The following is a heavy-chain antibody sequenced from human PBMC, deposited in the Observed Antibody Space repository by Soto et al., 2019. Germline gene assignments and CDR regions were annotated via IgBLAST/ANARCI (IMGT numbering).Heavy chain of an antibody. V-gene: IGHV3-64D*06. CDR2: ISSHGGRT. CDR3: VKARATGPKSDFDY. CDR1: RFTFGTYT. D-gene: IGHD7-27*01. J-gene: IGHJ4*02. Sequence: PGGSLRLSCSASRFTFGTYTMHWVRQAPGRGPECVSTISSHGGRTFYADFVKGRFTMSSDNSKNTLYLQMSSLRLEDTAVYYCVKARATGPKSDFDYWGQGTLVTVSS.